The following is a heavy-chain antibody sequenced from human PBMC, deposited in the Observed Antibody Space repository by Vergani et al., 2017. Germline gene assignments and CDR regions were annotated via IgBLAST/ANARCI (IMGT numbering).Heavy chain of an antibody. CDR1: GFTFDDYA. D-gene: IGHD1-1*01. Sequence: EVQLVESGGGLVQPGRFLRLSCAASGFTFDDYAMHWVRQAPGKGLEWVSGISGNSGSIGYADSVKGRFTISRDNAKNFLYLQMNGLRAEETDIYYYAKVVWNYWFDSWGQGTLVIVS. J-gene: IGHJ5*01. V-gene: IGHV3-9*01. CDR3: AKVVWNYWFDS. CDR2: ISGNSGSI.